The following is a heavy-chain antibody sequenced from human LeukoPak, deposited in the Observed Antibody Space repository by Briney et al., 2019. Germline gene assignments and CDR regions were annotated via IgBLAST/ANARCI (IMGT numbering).Heavy chain of an antibody. J-gene: IGHJ5*02. CDR3: AICIRALAFGP. D-gene: IGHD2-15*01. Sequence: ASVKVSCKASGYTFTSYDINWVRQAAGQGLEWMGWMNPNSGNTGYAQKFQGRVTMTRNTSISTAYMELSSLRSEDTAVFYCAICIRALAFGPWGQGTLVTVSS. V-gene: IGHV1-8*01. CDR2: MNPNSGNT. CDR1: GYTFTSYD.